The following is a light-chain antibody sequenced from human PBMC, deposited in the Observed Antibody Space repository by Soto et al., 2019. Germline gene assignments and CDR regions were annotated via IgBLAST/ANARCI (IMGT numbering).Light chain of an antibody. CDR3: QQSNSFPWT. CDR2: ATS. Sequence: DIQMTQSPSSVSASVGDRLTITCRASQDISSSLAWYQHQPGKAPKLLIYATSTLHSGVPSRFSGSGSGTDFTLTISSLQPEDFATYYCQQSNSFPWTFGQGTKVDIK. V-gene: IGKV1-12*01. J-gene: IGKJ1*01. CDR1: QDISSS.